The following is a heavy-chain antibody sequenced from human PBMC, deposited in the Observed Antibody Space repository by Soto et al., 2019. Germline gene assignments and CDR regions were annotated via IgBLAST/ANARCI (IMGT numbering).Heavy chain of an antibody. CDR1: GGSISSYY. J-gene: IGHJ6*02. CDR3: ARVWMERQDYYYYYGMDV. D-gene: IGHD1-1*01. V-gene: IGHV4-59*01. Sequence: QVQLQESGPGLVKPSETLSLTCTVSGGSISSYYWSWIRQPPGKGLEWIGYIYYSGSTNYNPSLKSRVTISVDTSKNQFSLKLSSVTAANTAVYYCARVWMERQDYYYYYGMDVWGQGTTVTVSS. CDR2: IYYSGST.